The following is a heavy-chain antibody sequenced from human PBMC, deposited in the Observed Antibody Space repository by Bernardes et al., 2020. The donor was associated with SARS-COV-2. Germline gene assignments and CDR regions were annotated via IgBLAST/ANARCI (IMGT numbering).Heavy chain of an antibody. D-gene: IGHD2-2*01. CDR1: GFTFSSYA. J-gene: IGHJ6*02. Sequence: GWSLRLSCAASGFTFSSYAMSWVRQAPGKGLEWVSAISGSGGSTYYADSVKGRFTISRDNSKNTLYLQMNSLRAEDTAVYYCAKNLKYCSSTSCYSSASYGMDVWGQGTTVTVSS. CDR2: ISGSGGST. CDR3: AKNLKYCSSTSCYSSASYGMDV. V-gene: IGHV3-23*01.